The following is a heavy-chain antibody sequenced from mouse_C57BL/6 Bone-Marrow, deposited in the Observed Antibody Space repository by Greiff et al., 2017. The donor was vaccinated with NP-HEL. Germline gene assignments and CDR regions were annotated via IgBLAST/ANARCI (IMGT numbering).Heavy chain of an antibody. CDR3: ARGLGYYGY. Sequence: EVQLQQSGGGLVKPGGSLKLSCAASGFTFSSYAMSWVRQTPEKRLEWVATLSAGGSYTYYPDNVKGRFTISRDQAKNNLYLQMSHLKAEDTAMYYCARGLGYYGYWGQGTTLTVSS. V-gene: IGHV5-4*01. CDR1: GFTFSSYA. D-gene: IGHD1-1*01. J-gene: IGHJ2*01. CDR2: LSAGGSYT.